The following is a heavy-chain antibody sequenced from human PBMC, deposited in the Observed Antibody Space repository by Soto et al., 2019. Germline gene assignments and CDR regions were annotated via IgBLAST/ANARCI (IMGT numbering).Heavy chain of an antibody. J-gene: IGHJ6*02. CDR3: ARSMGDCSSTSCFPPYYYCYGMDV. V-gene: IGHV1-2*04. CDR2: INPNSGGT. D-gene: IGHD2-2*01. CDR1: GYTFTGYY. Sequence: ASVKVSCKASGYTFTGYYMHWVRQAPGQGLEWMGWINPNSGGTNYAQKFQGWVTMTRDTSISTAYMELSRLRSDDTAVYYCARSMGDCSSTSCFPPYYYCYGMDVWGQGTTVTVSS.